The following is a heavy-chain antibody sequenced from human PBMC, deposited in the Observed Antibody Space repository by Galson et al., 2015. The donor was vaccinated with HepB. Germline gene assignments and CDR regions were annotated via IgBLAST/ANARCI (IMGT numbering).Heavy chain of an antibody. Sequence: SLRLSCAASGFTFSIYSMNWLRQTPGKGLEWVSYITSSSTTYYADSVKGRFTISRDNSKNSLYLQMNSLRDDDTAVYYCARDPGLDPWGQGTLVTVSS. J-gene: IGHJ5*02. CDR2: ITSSSTT. CDR1: GFTFSIYS. V-gene: IGHV3-48*02. CDR3: ARDPGLDP.